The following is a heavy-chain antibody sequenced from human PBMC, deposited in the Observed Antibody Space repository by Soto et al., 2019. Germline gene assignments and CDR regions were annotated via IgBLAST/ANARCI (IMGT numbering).Heavy chain of an antibody. CDR2: ISGSGTTT. Sequence: GGSLRLSCAASGFTFSNYAMNWVRQAPGKGLEWVSTISGSGTTTYYADSVKGRFTISRDNSENTLYLQMNNLGAEDTAVYYCAKEGSSSWSNRFDPWGQGTLVTVSS. CDR3: AKEGSSSWSNRFDP. D-gene: IGHD6-19*01. CDR1: GFTFSNYA. V-gene: IGHV3-23*01. J-gene: IGHJ5*02.